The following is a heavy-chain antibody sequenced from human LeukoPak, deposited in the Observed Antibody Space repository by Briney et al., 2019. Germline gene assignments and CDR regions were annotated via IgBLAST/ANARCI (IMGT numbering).Heavy chain of an antibody. Sequence: GGSLRLSCAASGFTFGSYAMSWVRQAPGKGLEWVSAISGSGGSTYYADSVKGRFTISRDNSKNTLYLQMNSLRAEDTAVYYCAKDHYYGSGSPAPYYFDYWGQGTLVTVSS. CDR2: ISGSGGST. D-gene: IGHD3-10*01. V-gene: IGHV3-23*01. CDR3: AKDHYYGSGSPAPYYFDY. CDR1: GFTFGSYA. J-gene: IGHJ4*02.